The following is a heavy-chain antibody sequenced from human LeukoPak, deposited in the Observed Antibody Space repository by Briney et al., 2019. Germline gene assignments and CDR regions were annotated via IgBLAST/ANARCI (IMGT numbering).Heavy chain of an antibody. CDR3: ARVSGSYRWYFDY. D-gene: IGHD1-26*01. CDR1: GGSLSSGSHY. Sequence: SETLSLTCTVSGGSLSSGSHYWSWIRQPAGKGLEWIGRIYTSGSTNYNPSLKSRVTISVDTSKNQFSLKLSSVTAADTAVYYCARVSGSYRWYFDYWGQGTLVTVSS. J-gene: IGHJ4*02. V-gene: IGHV4-61*02. CDR2: IYTSGST.